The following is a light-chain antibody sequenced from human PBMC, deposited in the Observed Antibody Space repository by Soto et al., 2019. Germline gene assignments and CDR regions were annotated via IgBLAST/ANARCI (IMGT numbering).Light chain of an antibody. CDR1: QTINSY. Sequence: DIQMTQSPSSLSASVGDRVTITCRASQTINSYLNWYQQKSGKAPKLLIYTTSRLGGGVPSRFSGSGSGTDCTLTLNNLQPEDFATYYCQQSYFTPITFGQGTRLEIK. V-gene: IGKV1-39*01. CDR3: QQSYFTPIT. CDR2: TTS. J-gene: IGKJ5*01.